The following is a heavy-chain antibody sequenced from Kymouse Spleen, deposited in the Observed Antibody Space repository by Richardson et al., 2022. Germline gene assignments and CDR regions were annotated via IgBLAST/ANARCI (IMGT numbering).Heavy chain of an antibody. J-gene: IGHJ4*02. CDR2: IWYDGSNK. V-gene: IGHV3-33*01. D-gene: IGHD3-9*01. CDR1: GFTFSSYG. CDR3: ARRGYFDWLSPLDY. Sequence: QVQLVESGGGVVQPGRSLRLSCAASGFTFSSYGMHWVRQAPGKGLEWVAVIWYDGSNKYYADSVKGRFTISRDNSKNTLYLQMNSLRAEDTAVYYCARRGYFDWLSPLDYWGQGTLVTVSS.